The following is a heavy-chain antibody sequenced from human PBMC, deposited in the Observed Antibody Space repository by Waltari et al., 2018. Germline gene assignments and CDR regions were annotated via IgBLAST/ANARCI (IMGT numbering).Heavy chain of an antibody. D-gene: IGHD6-19*01. Sequence: QVQLQQWGAGLLKPSETLSLTCVVYGGSFRGSYWSWVRQPPGKGLEWIGEINTSGSTNYNPSLKSRITMSVDTSNQFSLKLSSVTAAETAVYYCARGPPGYSSGWYGLDVWGQGTTVTVSS. CDR2: INTSGST. V-gene: IGHV4-34*01. CDR1: GGSFRGSY. CDR3: ARGPPGYSSGWYGLDV. J-gene: IGHJ6*02.